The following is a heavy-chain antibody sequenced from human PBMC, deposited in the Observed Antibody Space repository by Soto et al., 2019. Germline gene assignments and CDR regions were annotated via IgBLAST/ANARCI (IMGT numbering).Heavy chain of an antibody. J-gene: IGHJ6*03. V-gene: IGHV3-23*01. Sequence: GGSLRLSCAASGFTFSSYAMSWVRQAPGKGLEWVSAISGSGGSTYYADSVKGRFTISRDNSKNTLYLQMNSLRAEDTAVYYCAKDARRPAAYYYYYMDVWGKGTTVTVSS. CDR3: AKDARRPAAYYYYYMDV. D-gene: IGHD2-2*01. CDR2: ISGSGGST. CDR1: GFTFSSYA.